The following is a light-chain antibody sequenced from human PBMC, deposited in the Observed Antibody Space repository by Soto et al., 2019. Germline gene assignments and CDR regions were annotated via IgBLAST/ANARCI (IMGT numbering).Light chain of an antibody. CDR3: QQYNTWPRT. CDR1: QGVSTN. V-gene: IGKV3-15*01. J-gene: IGKJ1*01. Sequence: EIVMTQAPATLGGPPGEIATLSRRASQGVSTNFASYQQRPGQAPRLLFYGASIRATAVPARFTASGSGTEFTLTISSLQSEDFAVYYCQQYNTWPRTFGQGTKVDIK. CDR2: GAS.